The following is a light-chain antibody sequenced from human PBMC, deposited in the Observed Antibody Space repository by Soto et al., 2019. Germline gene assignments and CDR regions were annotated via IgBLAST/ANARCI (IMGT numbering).Light chain of an antibody. J-gene: IGKJ3*01. Sequence: EIVLTQSPGSLSLSPGERATLSCIASQSVSSSYLAWYQQKPGQAPRLLIYGASSRATGIPDRFSGSGSGTDFTLSISRVEPEDFAVYYCQQYGGSMVTFGPGTKVDIK. CDR3: QQYGGSMVT. CDR1: QSVSSSY. V-gene: IGKV3-20*01. CDR2: GAS.